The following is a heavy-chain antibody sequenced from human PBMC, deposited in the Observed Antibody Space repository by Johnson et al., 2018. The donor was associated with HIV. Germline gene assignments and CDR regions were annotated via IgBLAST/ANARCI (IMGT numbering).Heavy chain of an antibody. D-gene: IGHD6-13*01. CDR2: ISYDGSNK. CDR1: GFTFSMYA. J-gene: IGHJ3*02. V-gene: IGHV3-30*18. CDR3: AKDEAQTLASAGRDAFDI. Sequence: QEKLVESGGGVVQPGRSLRLSCAASGFTFSMYAMHWVRQAPGKGLEWVAVISYDGSNKYYADSVRGRFTISRDNSKNTLSLQMNSLRAEDTAVYYCAKDEAQTLASAGRDAFDIWGQGTMVTVSS.